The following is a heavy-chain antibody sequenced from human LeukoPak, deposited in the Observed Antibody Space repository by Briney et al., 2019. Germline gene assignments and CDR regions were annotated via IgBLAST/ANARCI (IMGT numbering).Heavy chain of an antibody. V-gene: IGHV4-39*01. J-gene: IGHJ6*03. CDR2: IFYSGIT. CDR3: ARHGRGSPRDYYYYFMDV. Sequence: SETLSLTCTVSGDSISRSPYYWGWIRQPPGKGLEWIATIFYSGITYYNPSLNSRVTISVDTSKNQFSLKLSSVTAADTAVYYCARHGRGSPRDYYYYFMDVWGKGTTVTVSS. CDR1: GDSISRSPYY.